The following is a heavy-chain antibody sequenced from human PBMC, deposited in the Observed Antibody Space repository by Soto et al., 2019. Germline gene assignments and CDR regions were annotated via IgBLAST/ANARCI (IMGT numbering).Heavy chain of an antibody. V-gene: IGHV4-31*03. CDR3: ARERYEDGSGVPRDNWFDP. CDR1: GGSISSGGYY. J-gene: IGHJ5*02. D-gene: IGHD3-10*01. Sequence: SETLSLTCTVSGGSISSGGYYWSWIHQHPGKGLEWIGYIYYSGSTYYNPSLKSRVTISVDTSKNQFSLKLSSVTAADTAVYYCARERYEDGSGVPRDNWFDPWGQGTLVTVSS. CDR2: IYYSGST.